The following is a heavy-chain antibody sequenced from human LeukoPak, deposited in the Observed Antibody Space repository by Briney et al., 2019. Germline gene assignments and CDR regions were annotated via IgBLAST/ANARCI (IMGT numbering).Heavy chain of an antibody. Sequence: GSFKVSCRESCYTFTSYYMHWVRQAPGQGLEWMGLINPTGGSTGYAQKFQGRVTMTRDMSTSTDYMEWSSLRSEDTVIYYCARDNSVGDNAWWFDPWGQGTLVTVSS. D-gene: IGHD1-26*01. CDR2: INPTGGST. CDR1: CYTFTSYY. V-gene: IGHV1-46*01. CDR3: ARDNSVGDNAWWFDP. J-gene: IGHJ5*02.